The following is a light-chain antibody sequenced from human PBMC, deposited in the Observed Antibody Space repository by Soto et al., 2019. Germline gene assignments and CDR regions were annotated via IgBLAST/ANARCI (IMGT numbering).Light chain of an antibody. CDR1: SSDVGSYNS. J-gene: IGLJ1*01. V-gene: IGLV2-14*03. CDR3: SSFTSSSSYV. CDR2: DVS. Sequence: QSVLAQPASVSGSPGQSITISCTGTSSDVGSYNSVSWYQQYPGKAPTLLIHDVSNRPSGVSNRFSGSKSGSTASLTISGLQGEDEVDYYRSSFTSSSSYVFGSGTKLTVL.